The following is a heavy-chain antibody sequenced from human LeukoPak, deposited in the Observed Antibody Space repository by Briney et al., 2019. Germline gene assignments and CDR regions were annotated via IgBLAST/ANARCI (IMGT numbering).Heavy chain of an antibody. V-gene: IGHV1-18*01. CDR3: AREPRKINPVFGVVHVWFDP. Sequence: ASVKVSCKASGYTFTSYGISWVRQAPGQGLEWMGWISAYNGNTNYAQKLQGRVTMTTDTSTSTAYMELRSLRSDDTAVYYCAREPRKINPVFGVVHVWFDPWGQGTLVTVSS. CDR2: ISAYNGNT. J-gene: IGHJ5*02. CDR1: GYTFTSYG. D-gene: IGHD3-3*01.